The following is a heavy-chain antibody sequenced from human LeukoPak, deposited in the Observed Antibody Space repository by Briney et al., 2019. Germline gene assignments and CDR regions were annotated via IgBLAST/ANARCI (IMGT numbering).Heavy chain of an antibody. CDR1: GFTFGSYW. J-gene: IGHJ3*02. CDR3: ARDNPDYDYIWGSYRGGDAFDI. CDR2: IKQDGSEK. D-gene: IGHD3-16*02. V-gene: IGHV3-7*01. Sequence: GGSLSLSCAAAGFTFGSYWMSWVRQARGKGVEWVANIKQDGSEKYYVDSVKGRFTISRDNAKNSLYLQMNSLRAEDTAVYYCARDNPDYDYIWGSYRGGDAFDIWGQGTMVTVSS.